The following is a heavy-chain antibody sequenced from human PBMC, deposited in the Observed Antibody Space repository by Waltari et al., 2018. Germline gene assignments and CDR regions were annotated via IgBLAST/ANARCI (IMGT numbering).Heavy chain of an antibody. Sequence: VQLVESGGDLVQPEESLRLSCAASGFTFSNYWMSWVRQAPGKGLEWVAVISYDGSNKYYVDSVKGRFTISRDNSKNTLYLQMNSLRAEDTAVYYCVKQRTAATSGFDYWGQGTLVTVSS. J-gene: IGHJ4*02. CDR1: GFTFSNYW. CDR2: ISYDGSNK. V-gene: IGHV3-30*18. CDR3: VKQRTAATSGFDY. D-gene: IGHD2-15*01.